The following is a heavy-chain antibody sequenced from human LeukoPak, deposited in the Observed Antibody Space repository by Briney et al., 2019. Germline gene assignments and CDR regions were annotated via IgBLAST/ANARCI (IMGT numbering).Heavy chain of an antibody. CDR1: GYTFTSYG. D-gene: IGHD3-22*01. CDR3: ASSVGYYDSSGYYAFDY. Sequence: ASVKVSCKASGYTFTSYGISWVRQAPGQGLEWMGRISAYNGNTNYAQKLQGRVTMTTDTSTSTAYMELRSLRSDDTAVYYCASSVGYYDSSGYYAFDYWGQGTLVTVSS. J-gene: IGHJ4*02. V-gene: IGHV1-18*01. CDR2: ISAYNGNT.